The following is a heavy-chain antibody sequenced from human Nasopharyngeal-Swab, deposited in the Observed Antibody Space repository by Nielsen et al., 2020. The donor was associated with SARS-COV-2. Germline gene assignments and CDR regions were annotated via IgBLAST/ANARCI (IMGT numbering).Heavy chain of an antibody. CDR2: FDPEDGET. CDR3: AREGLRFLEWLLPSYWYFDL. CDR1: GYTLTELS. D-gene: IGHD3-3*01. Sequence: ASVKVSCKVSGYTLTELSMHWVRQAPGKGLEWMGGFDPEDGETIYAQKFQGRVTMTEDTSTDTAYMELSRLRSDDTAVYYCAREGLRFLEWLLPSYWYFDLWGRGTLVTVSS. V-gene: IGHV1-24*01. J-gene: IGHJ2*01.